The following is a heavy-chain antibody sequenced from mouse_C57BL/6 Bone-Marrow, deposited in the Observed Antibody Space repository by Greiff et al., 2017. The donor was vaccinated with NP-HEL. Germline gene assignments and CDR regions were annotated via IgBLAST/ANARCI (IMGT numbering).Heavy chain of an antibody. Sequence: QVQLQQSGPEVVRPGVSVKISCKGSGYTFTDCALHWVKQSHAKRLEWIGVIRTYNGNTHYNQRFKGQATMTVDKSSSTAYMELARVTSEDSAIYYCAREAGYYFYAMDYWGQGTSVTVSS. D-gene: IGHD2-3*01. CDR3: AREAGYYFYAMDY. V-gene: IGHV1-67*01. CDR2: IRTYNGNT. CDR1: GYTFTDCA. J-gene: IGHJ4*01.